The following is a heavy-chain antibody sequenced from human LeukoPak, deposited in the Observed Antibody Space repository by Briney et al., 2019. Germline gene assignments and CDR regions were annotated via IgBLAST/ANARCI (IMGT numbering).Heavy chain of an antibody. CDR2: INHSGST. CDR1: GGSFSGYY. J-gene: IGHJ4*02. V-gene: IGHV4-34*01. Sequence: SETLSLTCAVYGGSFSGYYWSWIRQPPGKGPEWIGEINHSGSTNYNPSLKSRVTISVDTSKNQFSLKLSSVTAADTAVYYCARGGQFDYWGQGTLVTVSS. CDR3: ARGGQFDY.